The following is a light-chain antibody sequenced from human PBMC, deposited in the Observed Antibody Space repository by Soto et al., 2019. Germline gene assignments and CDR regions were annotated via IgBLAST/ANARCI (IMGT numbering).Light chain of an antibody. CDR2: EVS. Sequence: QSALTQPASVSGSPGQSITISCTGTSSDVGGYNYVSWYQQHPGKAPKLMIYEVSNRPSGVSNRFSGSKSGNTASLTISGLQAEDEADYYCQSYDSSLRGVFGGGTKLTVL. J-gene: IGLJ3*02. CDR3: QSYDSSLRGV. CDR1: SSDVGGYNY. V-gene: IGLV2-14*01.